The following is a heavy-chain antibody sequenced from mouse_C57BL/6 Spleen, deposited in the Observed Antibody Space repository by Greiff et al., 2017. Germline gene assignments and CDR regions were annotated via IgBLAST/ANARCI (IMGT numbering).Heavy chain of an antibody. V-gene: IGHV1-61*01. CDR1: GYTFTSYW. CDR3: ARGWLLDY. J-gene: IGHJ2*01. D-gene: IGHD2-3*01. Sequence: VQLQQSGAELVRPGSSVKLSCKASGYTFTSYWMDWVKQRPGQGLEWIGNIYPSDSETHYNQKFKDKATLTVDKSSSTAYMQLSSLTSEDSAVYYCARGWLLDYWGQGTTLTVSS. CDR2: IYPSDSET.